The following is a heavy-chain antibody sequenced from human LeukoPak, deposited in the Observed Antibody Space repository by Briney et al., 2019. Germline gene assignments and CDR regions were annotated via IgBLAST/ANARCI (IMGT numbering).Heavy chain of an antibody. V-gene: IGHV3-33*01. CDR3: ATESGGPVYYDFWSGYPIDY. J-gene: IGHJ4*02. CDR1: GFTFSSYG. Sequence: GGSLRLSCAASGFTFSSYGMHWVRQAPGKGLEWVAVIWYDGSNKNYADSVKGRFTISRDNSKNTLYLQMNSLRAEDTAVYYCATESGGPVYYDFWSGYPIDYWGQGTLVTVSS. D-gene: IGHD3-3*01. CDR2: IWYDGSNK.